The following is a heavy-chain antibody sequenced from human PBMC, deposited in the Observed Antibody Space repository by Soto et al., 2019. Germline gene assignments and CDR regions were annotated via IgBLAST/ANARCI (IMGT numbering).Heavy chain of an antibody. CDR1: GGTFSNYA. CDR2: IIPLFRTP. V-gene: IGHV1-69*12. J-gene: IGHJ6*02. CDR3: WRAKSRATIGGNYYYAMDV. Sequence: QAQLVQSGAEVKKPGSSVKVSCKASGGTFSNYAISWVRQAPGQGLEWMGGIIPLFRTPDYSQKFQGRVSYTADQSTSTAHMGLSRLRLWGTAGVCWWRAKSRATIGGNYYYAMDVWGQGTTVTVSS.